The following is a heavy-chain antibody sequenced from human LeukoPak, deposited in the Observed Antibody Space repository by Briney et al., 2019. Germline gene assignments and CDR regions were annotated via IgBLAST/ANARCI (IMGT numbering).Heavy chain of an antibody. CDR2: INHSGST. Sequence: SETLSLTRAVYGGSFRGYYWSWIRQPPAKGLEWIGEINHSGSTNYNPSLKSRVTISVDTSKNQFSLKLSSVTAADTAVYYCARVRRRDYYDSSGRGAFDIWGQGTMVTVSS. V-gene: IGHV4-34*01. D-gene: IGHD3-22*01. CDR1: GGSFRGYY. J-gene: IGHJ3*02. CDR3: ARVRRRDYYDSSGRGAFDI.